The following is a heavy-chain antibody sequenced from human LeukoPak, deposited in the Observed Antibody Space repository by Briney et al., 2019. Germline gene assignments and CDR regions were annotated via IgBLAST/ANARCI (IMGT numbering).Heavy chain of an antibody. CDR3: PRNTGYSSSWSYGMDV. V-gene: IGHV3-21*01. J-gene: IGHJ6*02. CDR2: ISSSSSYI. Sequence: GGSLRLSCAASGFTFSSYSMNWVRQAPGKGLEWVSSISSSSSYIYYADSVKGRFTISRDNAKNSLYLQMNSLRAEDTAVYYCPRNTGYSSSWSYGMDVWGQGTTATVSS. D-gene: IGHD6-13*01. CDR1: GFTFSSYS.